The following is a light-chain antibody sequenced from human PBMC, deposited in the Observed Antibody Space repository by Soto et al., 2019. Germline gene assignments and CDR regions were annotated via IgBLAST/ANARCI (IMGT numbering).Light chain of an antibody. CDR1: SSNIGSNY. J-gene: IGLJ7*01. CDR3: AAWDDRLSGAV. V-gene: IGLV1-47*01. CDR2: RNN. Sequence: QSVLTQPPSASGTPGQRVTISCSGSSSNIGSNYVYWYQQLPGTAPKLLIYRNNQRPSGVPDRFSGSKSDTSASLAISGLRSEAEADDDCAAWDDRLSGAVFGGGTKLTVL.